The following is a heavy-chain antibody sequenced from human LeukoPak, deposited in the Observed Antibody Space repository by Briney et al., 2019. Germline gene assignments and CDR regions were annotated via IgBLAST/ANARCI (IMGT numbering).Heavy chain of an antibody. D-gene: IGHD6-13*01. Sequence: GASVKVSCKASGGTFSSYAISWVRQAPGQGLEWMGGIIPIFGTANYAQKFQGRVTITADESTSTAYMELSSLRSEDTAVYYCARGHKEGQAARRYSSSWYYDYWGQGTLVTVSS. CDR1: GGTFSSYA. CDR3: ARGHKEGQAARRYSSSWYYDY. V-gene: IGHV1-69*13. CDR2: IIPIFGTA. J-gene: IGHJ4*02.